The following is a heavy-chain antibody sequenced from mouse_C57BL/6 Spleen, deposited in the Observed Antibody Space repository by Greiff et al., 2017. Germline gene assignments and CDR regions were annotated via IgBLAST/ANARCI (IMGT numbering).Heavy chain of an antibody. CDR1: GYAFSSYW. Sequence: QVQLQQSGAELVKPGASVKISCKASGYAFSSYWMNWVKQRPGKGLAWIGQIYPGDGDTNYNGKFKGKATLTADKSSSTAYMHLSSLTSEDSAVYFCARWGDYDPSWFAYWGQGTLVTVSA. CDR3: ARWGDYDPSWFAY. V-gene: IGHV1-80*01. D-gene: IGHD2-4*01. J-gene: IGHJ3*01. CDR2: IYPGDGDT.